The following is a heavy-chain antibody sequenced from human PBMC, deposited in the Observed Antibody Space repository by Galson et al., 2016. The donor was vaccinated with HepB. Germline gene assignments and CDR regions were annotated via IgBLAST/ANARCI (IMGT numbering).Heavy chain of an antibody. CDR1: GFTLDHYA. D-gene: IGHD3-22*01. Sequence: SLRLSCAASGFTLDHYAMHWVRQAPGKGLEWVSGISWNSGSIGYADSVKGRFTISRDNAKNSLYLQMNSLRAGDTALYYCAKDSGAYYYDSSGYRRNAFDIVGQGTMVTVSS. V-gene: IGHV3-9*01. CDR2: ISWNSGSI. J-gene: IGHJ3*02. CDR3: AKDSGAYYYDSSGYRRNAFDI.